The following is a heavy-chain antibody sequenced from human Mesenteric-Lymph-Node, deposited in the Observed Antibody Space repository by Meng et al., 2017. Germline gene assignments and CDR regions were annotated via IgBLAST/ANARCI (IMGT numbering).Heavy chain of an antibody. CDR2: ISGSGGST. CDR3: AKGCSRPGRTCYVGG. D-gene: IGHD2-2*01. J-gene: IGHJ4*02. CDR1: GFTFSNYA. V-gene: IGHV3-23*01. Sequence: GESLKISCAASGFTFSNYAMSWVRQAPGMGLEWVSSISGSGGSTSYADSVKGRFTISRDNSTNTLDLQMNSLRVEDTAIYYCAKGCSRPGRTCYVGGWGQGTLVTVSS.